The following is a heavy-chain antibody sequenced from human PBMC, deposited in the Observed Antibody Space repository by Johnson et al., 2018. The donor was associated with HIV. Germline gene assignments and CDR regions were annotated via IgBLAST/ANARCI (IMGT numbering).Heavy chain of an antibody. CDR1: GFTFSSYG. D-gene: IGHD2-2*01. CDR2: IRYDGSNK. J-gene: IGHJ3*02. Sequence: QVLLVESGGGVVQPGGSLRLSCAASGFTFSSYGMHWVRQAPCKGLEWVAFIRYDGSNKYYADSVKGRFTISRDNSKNTLYLQMNSLGAEDTAVYYCAKADTMAGDAFDIWAQGSMVTVSS. CDR3: AKADTMAGDAFDI. V-gene: IGHV3-30*02.